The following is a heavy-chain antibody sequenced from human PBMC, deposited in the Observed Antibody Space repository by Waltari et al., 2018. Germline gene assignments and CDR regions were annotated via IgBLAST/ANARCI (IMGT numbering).Heavy chain of an antibody. CDR1: GGSISSSSYY. CDR3: ARASGVSPIYPHY. Sequence: QLQLQESGPGLVKPSETLSLTCTVSGGSISSSSYYWGWIRQPPGKGLEWIGSIYYRGSTDYNPSLKSRVTMSVDTSKNQFARKLSSVTAADTAVYYCARASGVSPIYPHYWGQGTLVTVSS. J-gene: IGHJ4*02. D-gene: IGHD3-10*01. CDR2: IYYRGST. V-gene: IGHV4-39*01.